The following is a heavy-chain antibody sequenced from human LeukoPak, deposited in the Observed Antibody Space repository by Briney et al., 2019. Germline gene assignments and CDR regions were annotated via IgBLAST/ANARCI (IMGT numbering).Heavy chain of an antibody. V-gene: IGHV3-7*01. J-gene: IGHJ6*03. CDR1: GFTFSSYW. Sequence: GSLRLSCAASGFTFSSYWMSWVRQAPGKGLEWVANIKQDGSEKYYVDSVRGRFTISRDNAKNSLYLQMNSLRAEDTAVYYCARATPYSSSWYKYYYYMDVWGKGTTVTVSS. CDR2: IKQDGSEK. CDR3: ARATPYSSSWYKYYYYMDV. D-gene: IGHD6-13*01.